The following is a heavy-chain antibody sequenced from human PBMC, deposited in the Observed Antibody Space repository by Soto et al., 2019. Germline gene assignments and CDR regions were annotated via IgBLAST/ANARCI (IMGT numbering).Heavy chain of an antibody. V-gene: IGHV1-8*01. CDR1: GYTFTSYD. CDR3: ARGQRCTNGVCYYYYYMDV. CDR2: MNPNSGNT. Sequence: EASVKVSCKASGYTFTSYDINWVRQATGQGLEWMGWMNPNSGNTGYAQKFQGRVTMTRNTSISTAYMELSSLRSEDTAVYYCARGQRCTNGVCYYYYYMDVWGKGTTVTVSS. D-gene: IGHD2-8*01. J-gene: IGHJ6*03.